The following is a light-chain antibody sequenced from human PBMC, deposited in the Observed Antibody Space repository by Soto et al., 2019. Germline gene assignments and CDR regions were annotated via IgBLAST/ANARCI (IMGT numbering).Light chain of an antibody. V-gene: IGKV3-11*01. Sequence: DIVMTQSPATLSLSPGERATLSCRASQSISSYLTWYQQKPGQAPRLLIFDASKRATGIPARFSGSGSGTDFTLTISSLEPEDFAIYYCQQRDNWPITFGQGTRLESK. CDR2: DAS. CDR3: QQRDNWPIT. J-gene: IGKJ5*01. CDR1: QSISSY.